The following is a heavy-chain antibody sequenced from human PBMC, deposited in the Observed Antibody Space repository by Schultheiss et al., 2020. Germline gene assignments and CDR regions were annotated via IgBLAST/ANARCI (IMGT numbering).Heavy chain of an antibody. CDR1: GFTFTSSA. CDR2: IVVGSGNT. CDR3: TPLPGHSTKLLDY. Sequence: SVKVSCKASGFTFTSSAMQWVRQARGQRLEWIGWIVVGSGNTNYAQKFQERVTITRDMSTSTAYMELSSLRSEDTAVYYCTPLPGHSTKLLDYWGQGTLVTVSS. V-gene: IGHV1-58*02. J-gene: IGHJ4*02. D-gene: IGHD6-13*01.